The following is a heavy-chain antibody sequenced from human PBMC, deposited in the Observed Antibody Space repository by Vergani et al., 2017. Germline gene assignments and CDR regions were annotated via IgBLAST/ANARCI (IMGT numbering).Heavy chain of an antibody. CDR1: GFSLSTARMG. CDR2: IFSNDEK. CDR3: ERTLVGWVGESPRGFDY. J-gene: IGHJ4*02. Sequence: QVTLQESGPVLVKPTATLTLTCTVSGFSLSTARMGVSWIRQPPGKALEWLAHIFSNDEKSYSPSLTSRLTISKDTSKSQVVLTLTNMDPVDTATYYCERTLVGWVGESPRGFDYWGQGTLVTVSS. V-gene: IGHV2-26*01. D-gene: IGHD3-10*01.